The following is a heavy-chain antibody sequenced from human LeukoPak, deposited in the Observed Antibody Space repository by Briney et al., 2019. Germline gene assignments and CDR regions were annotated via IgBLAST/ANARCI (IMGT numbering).Heavy chain of an antibody. CDR1: GGSISSYY. V-gene: IGHV4-59*01. Sequence: SETLSLTCTVSGGSISSYYWSWIRQPPGKGLEWIGYIYYSGSTNYNPSLKSRVTISVDTSKNQFSLKLSSVTAADTAVYYCARDSDYGDFDYYYYMDVWGKGTTVTVSS. CDR2: IYYSGST. D-gene: IGHD4-17*01. CDR3: ARDSDYGDFDYYYYMDV. J-gene: IGHJ6*03.